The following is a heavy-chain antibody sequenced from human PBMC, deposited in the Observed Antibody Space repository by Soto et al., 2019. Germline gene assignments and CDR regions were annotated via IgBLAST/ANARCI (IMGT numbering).Heavy chain of an antibody. CDR3: ARDNPGRGAGNYWFDP. Sequence: QVQLVESGGGVVQPGRSLRLSCAASGFTFITYGMHWVRQAPGKGLEWVALIWYDGSNKYYADSVKGRFSISRDNSKSMRYLQMNSLRVEDTAVYYCARDNPGRGAGNYWFDPWGQGTLLTFSS. CDR1: GFTFITYG. CDR2: IWYDGSNK. J-gene: IGHJ5*02. V-gene: IGHV3-33*01. D-gene: IGHD6-19*01.